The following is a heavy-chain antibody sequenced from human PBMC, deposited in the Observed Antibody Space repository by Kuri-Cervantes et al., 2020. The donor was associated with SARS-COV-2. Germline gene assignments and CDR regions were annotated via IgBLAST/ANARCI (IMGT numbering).Heavy chain of an antibody. D-gene: IGHD4-17*01. CDR3: AREVMTTVTTPFDP. J-gene: IGHJ5*02. CDR2: ISAYSGNT. CDR1: GGTFSSYA. V-gene: IGHV1-18*01. Sequence: ASVKVSCKASGGTFSSYAISWVRQAPGQGLEWMGWISAYSGNTNYAQKLQGRVTMITDTSTSTACMELRSLRSDDTAVYYCAREVMTTVTTPFDPWGQGTLVTVSS.